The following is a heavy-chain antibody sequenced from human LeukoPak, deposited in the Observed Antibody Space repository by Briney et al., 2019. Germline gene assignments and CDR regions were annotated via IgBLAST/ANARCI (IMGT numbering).Heavy chain of an antibody. V-gene: IGHV4-39*01. J-gene: IGHJ5*02. D-gene: IGHD2-15*01. CDR1: GGSISSSSYY. CDR2: IYYSGST. CDR3: ARHRATRTSPSNWFDP. Sequence: SETLSLTCTVSGGSISSSSYYWGWIRQPPGKGLEWIGSIYYSGSTYYNPSLKSRVTISVDTSKNQFSLKLSSVTAADTAVYYCARHRATRTSPSNWFDPWGQGTLVTVSS.